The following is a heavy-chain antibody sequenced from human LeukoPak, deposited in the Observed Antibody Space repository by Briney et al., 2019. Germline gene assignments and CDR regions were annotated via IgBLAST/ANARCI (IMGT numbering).Heavy chain of an antibody. Sequence: GGSLRLSCAASRFTFSSYSMNWVRQAPGKGLEWVSFISSSSSSIYYADSVKGRFTISRDNAKNSLYLQMNSLRVEDTAVYYCAKVVYDSSGYNWFDPWGQGTLVTVSS. D-gene: IGHD3-22*01. J-gene: IGHJ5*02. CDR1: RFTFSSYS. V-gene: IGHV3-21*01. CDR2: ISSSSSSI. CDR3: AKVVYDSSGYNWFDP.